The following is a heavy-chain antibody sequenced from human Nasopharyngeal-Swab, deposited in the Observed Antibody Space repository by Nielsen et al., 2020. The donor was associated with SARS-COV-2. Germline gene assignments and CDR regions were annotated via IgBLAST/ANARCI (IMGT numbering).Heavy chain of an antibody. CDR2: IRSKGNSYAT. J-gene: IGHJ4*02. CDR1: GYTLTELS. CDR3: TRCGGSCYTGKDY. V-gene: IGHV3-73*01. Sequence: KVSCKVSGYTLTELSMHWVRQASGKGLEWVGRIRSKGNSYATAYAASVKGRFTISRDDSKNTAYLQMNSLITEDTAVYYCTRCGGSCYTGKDYWGQGTLVTVSS. D-gene: IGHD2-15*01.